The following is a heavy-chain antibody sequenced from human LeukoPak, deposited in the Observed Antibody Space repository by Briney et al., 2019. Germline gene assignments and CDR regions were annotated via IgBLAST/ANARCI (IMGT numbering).Heavy chain of an antibody. J-gene: IGHJ6*03. CDR1: GYIFTGYF. CDR2: IDPNSGDT. V-gene: IGHV1-2*02. Sequence: ASVKVSCKASGYIFTGYFMHWVRQAPGQGLEWMGWIDPNSGDTNYARNFQGRVTMTRDTSISTAYMELTRLRSDDTAVYYCARSTPATGHYLDVWGKGTTVTVSS. D-gene: IGHD1-1*01. CDR3: ARSTPATGHYLDV.